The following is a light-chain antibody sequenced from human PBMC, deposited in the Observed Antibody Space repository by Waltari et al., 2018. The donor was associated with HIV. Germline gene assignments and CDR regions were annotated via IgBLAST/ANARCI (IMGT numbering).Light chain of an antibody. J-gene: IGLJ1*01. CDR1: SSTIGRNY. Sequence: QSVLTQPPSASGTPGQRVTISCSGSSSTIGRNYVYWYQQLPGTDPKRLIYTKKQRPSGVPDRFSGSKSGTSASLAISGLRSEDEADYYCAAWNDRLSGYVFGTGTKATV. CDR2: TKK. V-gene: IGLV1-47*01. CDR3: AAWNDRLSGYV.